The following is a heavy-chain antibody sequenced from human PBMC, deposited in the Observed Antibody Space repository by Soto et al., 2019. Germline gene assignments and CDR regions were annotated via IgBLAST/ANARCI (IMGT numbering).Heavy chain of an antibody. CDR1: GYTFTSYA. CDR3: ARDPSQNPESNWFDP. Sequence: ASVKVSCKASGYTFTSYAMHWVRQAPGQRLEWMGWINAGNGNTKYSQKFQGRVTITRDTSASTAYMELSSLRSEDTAVYYCARDPSQNPESNWFDPGGQGTLVTVSS. J-gene: IGHJ5*02. V-gene: IGHV1-3*01. CDR2: INAGNGNT.